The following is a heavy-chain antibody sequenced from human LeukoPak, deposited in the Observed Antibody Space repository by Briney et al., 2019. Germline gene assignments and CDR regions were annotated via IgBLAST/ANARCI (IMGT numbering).Heavy chain of an antibody. CDR3: ARGRYSSSPRRYYMDV. Sequence: GASVKVSCKASGYTFTSYDITWVRQATGQGLEWMGWMNPNSGNTGYAQKFQGRVTMTRNTSISTAYMELSSLRSEDTAVYYCARGRYSSSPRRYYMDVWGKGTTVTVSS. CDR1: GYTFTSYD. D-gene: IGHD6-6*01. CDR2: MNPNSGNT. V-gene: IGHV1-8*01. J-gene: IGHJ6*03.